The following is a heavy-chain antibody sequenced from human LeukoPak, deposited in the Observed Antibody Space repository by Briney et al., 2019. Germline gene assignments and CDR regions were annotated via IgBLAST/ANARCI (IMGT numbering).Heavy chain of an antibody. J-gene: IGHJ4*02. CDR1: GFTFSSYW. Sequence: GGSLRLSCAASGFTFSSYWMSWFRQAPGKGLEWVANIKQDGSEKYYVDSVKGRFTISRDNAKNSLYLQMNSLRAEDTAVYYCARVTGSGSLGSYPYWGQGTLVTVSS. V-gene: IGHV3-7*01. D-gene: IGHD3-10*01. CDR2: IKQDGSEK. CDR3: ARVTGSGSLGSYPY.